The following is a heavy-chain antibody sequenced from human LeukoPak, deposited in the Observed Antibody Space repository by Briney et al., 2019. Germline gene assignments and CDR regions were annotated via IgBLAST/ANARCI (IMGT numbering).Heavy chain of an antibody. CDR2: IYYSGST. Sequence: SETLSLTCTVSGGSISSYYWSWIRQPPGKGLEWIGYIYYSGSTNYNPSLKSRVTISVDTSKNQFSLKLSSVTAADMAVYYCARDGAEGYFDYWGQGTLVTVSS. V-gene: IGHV4-59*01. CDR1: GGSISSYY. CDR3: ARDGAEGYFDY. D-gene: IGHD3-10*01. J-gene: IGHJ4*02.